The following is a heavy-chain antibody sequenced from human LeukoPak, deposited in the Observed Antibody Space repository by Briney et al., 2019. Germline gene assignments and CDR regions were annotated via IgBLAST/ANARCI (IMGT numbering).Heavy chain of an antibody. Sequence: GGSLRLSCAASGFTFSSYSMNWVRQAPGKGLEWVSYISSSGSTIYYADSVKGRFTISRDNAKNSLYLQMNSLRAEDTAVYYCARDRLWFGELFDYWGQGTLVTVSS. CDR3: ARDRLWFGELFDY. V-gene: IGHV3-48*04. D-gene: IGHD3-10*01. CDR2: ISSSGSTI. J-gene: IGHJ4*02. CDR1: GFTFSSYS.